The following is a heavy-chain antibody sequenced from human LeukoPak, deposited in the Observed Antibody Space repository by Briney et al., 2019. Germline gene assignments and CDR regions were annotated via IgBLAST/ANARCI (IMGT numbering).Heavy chain of an antibody. D-gene: IGHD4-11*01. CDR1: GFTFTTYG. J-gene: IGHJ4*02. CDR2: IGGSGTRT. V-gene: IGHV3-23*01. CDR3: ARVASNYDFDY. Sequence: GGTLRLSCSASGFTFTTYGMNWVRQAPGKGLEWVSGIGGSGTRTYYADSVKGRFTISRDNSKNTLYLQMNSLRDEDTAVYYCARVASNYDFDYWGQGTLVTVSS.